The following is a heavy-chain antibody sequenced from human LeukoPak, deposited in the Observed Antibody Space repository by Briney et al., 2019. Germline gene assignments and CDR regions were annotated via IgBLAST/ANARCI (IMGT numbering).Heavy chain of an antibody. J-gene: IGHJ4*02. D-gene: IGHD3-22*01. V-gene: IGHV3-48*03. CDR2: MSSSGSMT. Sequence: PGGSLRLSCAASGFSFSKMNWVRQTPGKGLEWVSYMSSSGSMTWYADSVKGRFTISRDNAKRSLYLQMNSLRVEDTAVHYCAKGDSSGYYLPYFDYWGQGTLVTVSS. CDR1: GFSFSK. CDR3: AKGDSSGYYLPYFDY.